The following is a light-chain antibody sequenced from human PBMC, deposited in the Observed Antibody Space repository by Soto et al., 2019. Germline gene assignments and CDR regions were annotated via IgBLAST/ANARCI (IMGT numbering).Light chain of an antibody. CDR1: QSVSSSY. CDR3: QQYGSSPLT. CDR2: GAS. Sequence: EIVLTQSPATLSLAPGERATLSCRASQSVSSSYLAWYQQKPGQAPRLLIYGASTRATGIPARFSGSGSGTDFTLTISRLEPEDFAVYYCQQYGSSPLTFGGGTKVDIK. V-gene: IGKV3-20*01. J-gene: IGKJ4*01.